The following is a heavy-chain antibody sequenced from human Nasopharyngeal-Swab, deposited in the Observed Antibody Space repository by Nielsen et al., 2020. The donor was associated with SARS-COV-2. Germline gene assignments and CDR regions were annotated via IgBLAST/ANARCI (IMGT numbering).Heavy chain of an antibody. D-gene: IGHD6-13*01. J-gene: IGHJ4*02. CDR1: GFTFSSYW. CDR3: ARFTRTAAAKYYFDY. Sequence: GGSLRLSCAASGFTFSSYWMSWVRQAPGKGLEWVANIKQDGSEKYYVDSVKGRFTISRDNAKNSLYLQMNSLRAEDTAVYYCARFTRTAAAKYYFDYWGQGTLVTVSS. CDR2: IKQDGSEK. V-gene: IGHV3-7*01.